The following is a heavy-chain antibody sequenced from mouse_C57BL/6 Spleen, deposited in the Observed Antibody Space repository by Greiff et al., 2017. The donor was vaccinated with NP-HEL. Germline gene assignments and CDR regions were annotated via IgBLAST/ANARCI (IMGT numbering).Heavy chain of an antibody. CDR1: GYAFTNYL. CDR3: ARSDTTVVGDY. D-gene: IGHD1-1*01. V-gene: IGHV1-54*01. J-gene: IGHJ2*01. CDR2: INPGSGGT. Sequence: VQLQQSGAELVRPGTSVKVSCKASGYAFTNYLIEWVKQRPGQGLEWIGVINPGSGGTNYNEKFKGTATLTADKSSSTAYMQLSSLTSEDSAVYFCARSDTTVVGDYWGQGTTLTVSS.